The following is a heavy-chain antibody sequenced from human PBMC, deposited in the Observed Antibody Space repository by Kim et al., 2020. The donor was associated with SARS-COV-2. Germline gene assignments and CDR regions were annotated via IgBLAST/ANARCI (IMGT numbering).Heavy chain of an antibody. CDR3: ARVGSSSNFDY. Sequence: NYAQEFQGRVTMTRDTSISTAYMELSRLRSDDTAVYYCARVGSSSNFDYWGQGTLVTVSS. V-gene: IGHV1-2*02. J-gene: IGHJ4*02. D-gene: IGHD6-6*01.